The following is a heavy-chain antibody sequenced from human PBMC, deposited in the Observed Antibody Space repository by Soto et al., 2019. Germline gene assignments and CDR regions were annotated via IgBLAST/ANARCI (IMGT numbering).Heavy chain of an antibody. J-gene: IGHJ6*02. Sequence: PGGSLRLSCAASGFTFSSYWMSWVRQAPGKGLEWVANIKQDGSEKYYVDSVKGRFTISRDNAKNSLYLQMNSLRAEDTAVYYCASFYFDSSCFLPPPYYYLPGWARRGQGTTVTISS. V-gene: IGHV3-7*02. CDR1: GFTFSSYW. D-gene: IGHD3-22*01. CDR2: IKQDGSEK. CDR3: ASFYFDSSCFLPPPYYYLPGWAR.